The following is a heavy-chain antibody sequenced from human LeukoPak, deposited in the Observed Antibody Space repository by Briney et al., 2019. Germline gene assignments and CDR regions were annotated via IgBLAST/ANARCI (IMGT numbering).Heavy chain of an antibody. V-gene: IGHV3-72*01. CDR3: ARRSGSYFHFDY. J-gene: IGHJ4*02. CDR1: GFTFNAYA. D-gene: IGHD1-26*01. CDR2: IRNKANSYTT. Sequence: GGSLRLSCAASGFTFNAYAMHWVRQAPGKGLEWVGRIRNKANSYTTEYAASVTGRFTISRDDSKSSLYLQMNSLKTEDTAVYYCARRSGSYFHFDYWGQGTLVTVSS.